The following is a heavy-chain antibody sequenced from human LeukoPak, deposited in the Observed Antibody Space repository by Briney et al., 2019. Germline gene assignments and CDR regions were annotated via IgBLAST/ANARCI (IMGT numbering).Heavy chain of an antibody. CDR2: MNPNSGNT. D-gene: IGHD6-19*01. CDR1: GYTFTSYD. J-gene: IGHJ4*02. CDR3: ARVITGYSSGWYDY. Sequence: GASVKVSCKASGYTFTSYDINWVRQATGQGPEWMGWMNPNSGNTGYAQKFQGRVTITRNTSISTAYMELSSLRSEDTAVYYCARVITGYSSGWYDYWGQGTLVTVSS. V-gene: IGHV1-8*03.